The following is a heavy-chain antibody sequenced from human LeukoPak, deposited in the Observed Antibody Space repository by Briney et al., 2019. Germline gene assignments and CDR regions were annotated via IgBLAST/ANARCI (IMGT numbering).Heavy chain of an antibody. J-gene: IGHJ4*02. Sequence: GGSLRLSCAASGFTFSSYAMSWVRQAPGKGLEWASAISGSGGSTYYADSVKGRFTISRDNSKNTLYLQMNSLRAEDTAVYYCAKCLGIFGVVIPHNFDYWGQGTLVTVSS. CDR3: AKCLGIFGVVIPHNFDY. V-gene: IGHV3-23*01. CDR1: GFTFSSYA. D-gene: IGHD3-3*01. CDR2: ISGSGGST.